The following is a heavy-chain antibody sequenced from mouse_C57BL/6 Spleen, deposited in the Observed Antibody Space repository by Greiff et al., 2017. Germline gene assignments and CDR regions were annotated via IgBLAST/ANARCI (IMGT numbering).Heavy chain of an antibody. CDR2: ISGGGGNT. CDR3: ARHELGRYYAMDY. Sequence: EVKLVESGGGLVKPGGSLKLSCAASGFTFSSYTMSWVRQTPEKRLEWVATISGGGGNTYYPDSVKGRFAISRDNAKNTLYLQMSSLRSEDTALYYCARHELGRYYAMDYWGQGTSVTVSS. J-gene: IGHJ4*01. CDR1: GFTFSSYT. D-gene: IGHD4-1*01. V-gene: IGHV5-9*01.